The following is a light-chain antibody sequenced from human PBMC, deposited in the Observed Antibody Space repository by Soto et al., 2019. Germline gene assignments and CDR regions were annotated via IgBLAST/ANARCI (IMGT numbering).Light chain of an antibody. CDR2: DVS. CDR1: SSDVGGYNY. V-gene: IGLV2-14*03. J-gene: IGLJ2*01. Sequence: QSALTQPASVSGSPGQSITISCTGTSSDVGGYNYVSWYQHHPGKAPKFMIYDVSNRPSGVSNRFSGSKSGNTASLTISGLQAEDEADYYCSSYTSISTLVFGGGTKLTVL. CDR3: SSYTSISTLV.